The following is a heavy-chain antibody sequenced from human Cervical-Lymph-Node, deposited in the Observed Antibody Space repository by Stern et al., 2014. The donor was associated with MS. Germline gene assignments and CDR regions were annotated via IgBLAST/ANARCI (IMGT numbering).Heavy chain of an antibody. D-gene: IGHD3-22*01. Sequence: QVTLRESGPALVKPTQTLTLTCTFSGFSLSTSGMCVSWIRQPPGKALEWLALMDWDDDKYYSTSLKTRLTISKDTSKTQVVLTMTNMDPVDTATYYCARSSITMRNFDYWGQGTLVTVSS. V-gene: IGHV2-70*01. CDR2: MDWDDDK. CDR3: ARSSITMRNFDY. J-gene: IGHJ4*02. CDR1: GFSLSTSGMC.